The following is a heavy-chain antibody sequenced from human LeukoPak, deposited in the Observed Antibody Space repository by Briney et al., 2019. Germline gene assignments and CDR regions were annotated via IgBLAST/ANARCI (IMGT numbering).Heavy chain of an antibody. CDR3: ARNTYFDILTGYSVAYYFDY. Sequence: PGGSLRLSCAASGFTVSSNYMSWVRQAPGKGLEWVSVIYSGGSTYYADSVKGRFTISRDNSKNTLYLQMNNLRAEDTAVYYCARNTYFDILTGYSVAYYFDYWGQGTLVTVSS. CDR1: GFTVSSNY. CDR2: IYSGGST. J-gene: IGHJ4*02. D-gene: IGHD3-9*01. V-gene: IGHV3-66*01.